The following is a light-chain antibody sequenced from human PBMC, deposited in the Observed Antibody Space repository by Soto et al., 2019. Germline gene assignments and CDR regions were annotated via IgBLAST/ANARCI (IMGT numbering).Light chain of an antibody. V-gene: IGLV1-44*01. CDR2: SNV. J-gene: IGLJ3*02. CDR1: SSNIGSNT. Sequence: QPVLTQAPSASGTPGQRVTISCSGSSSNIGSNTVSWYQQVPGTAPKVLIYSNVQRPSGVPDRFSGSKSGTSASLAIGGLQSADEADYYCAAWDGSLNGWVFGGGTKLTVL. CDR3: AAWDGSLNGWV.